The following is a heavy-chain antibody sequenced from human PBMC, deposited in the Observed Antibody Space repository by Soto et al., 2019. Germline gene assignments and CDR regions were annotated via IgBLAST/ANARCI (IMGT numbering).Heavy chain of an antibody. CDR1: GFTFSSYA. D-gene: IGHD3-3*01. Sequence: PGGSLRLSCAASGFTFSSYAMHWVRQAPGKGLEWVAVISYDGSNKYYADSVKGRFTISRDNSKNTLYLQMNSLRAEDTAVYYCARSSEYDFWSGYSQAQYFDYWGQGTLVTVSS. J-gene: IGHJ4*02. CDR3: ARSSEYDFWSGYSQAQYFDY. V-gene: IGHV3-30-3*01. CDR2: ISYDGSNK.